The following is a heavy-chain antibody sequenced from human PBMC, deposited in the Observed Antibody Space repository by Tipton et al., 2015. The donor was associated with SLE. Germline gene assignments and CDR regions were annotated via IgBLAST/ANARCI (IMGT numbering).Heavy chain of an antibody. D-gene: IGHD3-22*01. J-gene: IGHJ4*02. V-gene: IGHV4-31*03. Sequence: TLSLTCTVSGTSISSSGYYWNWVRRRPGEGLEWIGYIYFSGSTYYNPSLKSRVTISVDTSKNQFSLKLSSVTAADTAVYYCARDEYRYDATGYHLLGHFDFWGQGTLVTVSS. CDR1: GTSISSSGYY. CDR3: ARDEYRYDATGYHLLGHFDF. CDR2: IYFSGST.